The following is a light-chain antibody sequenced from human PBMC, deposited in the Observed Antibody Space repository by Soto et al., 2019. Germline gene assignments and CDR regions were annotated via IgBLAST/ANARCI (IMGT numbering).Light chain of an antibody. J-gene: IGKJ3*01. CDR2: GAS. CDR3: PQYKTSQT. V-gene: IGKV3-15*01. CDR1: QSVSSN. Sequence: EIVMTQSPATLSVSPGERATLSCRASQSVSSNLAWYQQKPGQAPRLLIYGASTRATGIPARFSGSGSATEFTLTISSLQSADFAVYYCPQYKTSQTFGPGTKVDIK.